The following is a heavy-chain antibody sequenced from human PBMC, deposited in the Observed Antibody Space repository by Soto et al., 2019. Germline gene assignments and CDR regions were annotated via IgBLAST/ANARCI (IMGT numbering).Heavy chain of an antibody. D-gene: IGHD2-15*01. Sequence: ASVKVSCKASGYTFTSYGISWVRQAPGQGLEWMGWISAYNGNTNYAQKLQGRVTMTTDTSTSTAYMELRSLRSDDTAVYYCARILGGSGGELGYYCYYLDVRRKGTTDTVSS. CDR2: ISAYNGNT. J-gene: IGHJ6*03. V-gene: IGHV1-18*01. CDR3: ARILGGSGGELGYYCYYLDV. CDR1: GYTFTSYG.